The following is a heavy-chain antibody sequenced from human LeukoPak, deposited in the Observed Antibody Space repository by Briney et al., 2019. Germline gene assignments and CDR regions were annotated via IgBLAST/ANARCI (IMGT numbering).Heavy chain of an antibody. CDR3: ARGVLRHSPFDP. CDR1: GGTFTSYA. CDR2: IIPIFGTA. V-gene: IGHV1-69*13. J-gene: IGHJ5*02. D-gene: IGHD3-3*01. Sequence: ASVKVSCKASGGTFTSYAISWVRQAPGQGLEWMGGIIPIFGTANYAQKFQGRLTITADESTSTAYMELSSPRSEDTAVYYCARGVLRHSPFDPWGQGTLVTVSS.